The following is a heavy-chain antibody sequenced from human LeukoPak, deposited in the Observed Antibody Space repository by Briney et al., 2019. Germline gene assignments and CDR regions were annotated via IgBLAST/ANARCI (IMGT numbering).Heavy chain of an antibody. J-gene: IGHJ4*02. V-gene: IGHV3-11*01. CDR1: GFTFSDYY. CDR2: ISSSGSTI. D-gene: IGHD6-6*01. Sequence: PGGSLRHSCAASGFTFSDYYMSWIRRAPGKGLEWISYISSSGSTIYYADSVKGRFTISRDNARNSLYLQMNSLRAEDTAVYYCARERAIASRRPYCFDYWGQGTLVTVSS. CDR3: ARERAIASRRPYCFDY.